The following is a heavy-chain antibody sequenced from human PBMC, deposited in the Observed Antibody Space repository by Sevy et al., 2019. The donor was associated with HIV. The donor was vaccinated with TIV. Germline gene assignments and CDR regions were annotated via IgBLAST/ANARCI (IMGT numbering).Heavy chain of an antibody. CDR2: IKQDGSET. Sequence: GGSLRLSCAASGFTFSMYWMSWVRQAPGKGLEWVAKIKQDGSETYYVDSVKGRFTIPRDNAKNSLYLQMKSLRADDTAVYYCARAYYKFCGGDCYLDYWGQGTLVTVSS. D-gene: IGHD2-21*02. CDR3: ARAYYKFCGGDCYLDY. CDR1: GFTFSMYW. V-gene: IGHV3-7*01. J-gene: IGHJ4*02.